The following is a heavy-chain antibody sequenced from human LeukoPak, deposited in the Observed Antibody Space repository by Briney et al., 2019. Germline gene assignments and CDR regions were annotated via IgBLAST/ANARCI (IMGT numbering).Heavy chain of an antibody. CDR3: ARDFDSGYSGGY. D-gene: IGHD6-13*01. V-gene: IGHV1-18*01. CDR2: ISAYNGNT. CDR1: GYTFPSYG. J-gene: IGHJ4*02. Sequence: ASVKVSCKASGYTFPSYGISWLRQAPGQGLEWVGWISAYNGNTNYAQKLQGRVTMTTDTSTSTAYMELRSLRSDDTAVYYCARDFDSGYSGGYWGQGTLVTVSS.